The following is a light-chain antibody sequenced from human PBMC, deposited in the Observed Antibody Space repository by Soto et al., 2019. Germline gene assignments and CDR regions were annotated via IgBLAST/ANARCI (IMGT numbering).Light chain of an antibody. J-gene: IGKJ5*01. V-gene: IGKV1-9*01. CDR3: QQYKGYPIT. CDR2: AAS. CDR1: QGISSY. Sequence: DIQLTQSPSFLSASVVDRVTITGRASQGISSYLAWYQQKPGKAPKLLIYAASTLQSGVPSRFSGSGSGTDFTLTISSVQPEDFATYYCQQYKGYPITFGQGTRLEI.